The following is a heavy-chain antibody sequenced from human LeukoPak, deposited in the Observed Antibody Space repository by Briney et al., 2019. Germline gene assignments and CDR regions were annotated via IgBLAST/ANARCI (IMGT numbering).Heavy chain of an antibody. V-gene: IGHV4-34*01. Sequence: SETLSLTCAVYGGSFSGYYWSWIRQPPGKGLEWIGEINRSGSTNYNPSLKSRVTISVDTSKNQFSLKLSSVTAADTAVYYCARGLDDYDSSGYKTYYFDYWGQGTLVTVSS. D-gene: IGHD3-22*01. CDR3: ARGLDDYDSSGYKTYYFDY. CDR2: INRSGST. J-gene: IGHJ4*02. CDR1: GGSFSGYY.